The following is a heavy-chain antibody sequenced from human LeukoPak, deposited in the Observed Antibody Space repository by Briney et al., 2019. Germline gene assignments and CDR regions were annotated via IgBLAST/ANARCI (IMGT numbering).Heavy chain of an antibody. CDR3: ASGGGCIAAAVYYFDY. CDR1: GGTFSSYA. CDR2: IIPILGIA. J-gene: IGHJ4*02. V-gene: IGHV1-69*04. D-gene: IGHD6-13*01. Sequence: ASVKVSCKASGGTFSSYAISWVRQAPGQGLEWMGRIIPILGIANYAQKFQGRVTITADKSTSTAYMGLSSLRSEDTAVYYCASGGGCIAAAVYYFDYWGQGTLVTVSS.